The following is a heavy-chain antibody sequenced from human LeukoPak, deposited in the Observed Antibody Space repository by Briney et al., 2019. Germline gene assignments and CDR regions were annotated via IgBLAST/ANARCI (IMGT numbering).Heavy chain of an antibody. D-gene: IGHD5-12*01. CDR1: GFTFSSYG. CDR2: IRYDGSNK. J-gene: IGHJ1*01. CDR3: AKSGDIRAEYFQH. Sequence: GGSLRLSCAASGFTFSSYGMHWVRQAPGKGLEWVAFIRYDGSNKYYADSVKGRFTISRDNSKNTLYLQMNSLRAEDTAVYYCAKSGDIRAEYFQHWGQGTLVTVSS. V-gene: IGHV3-30*02.